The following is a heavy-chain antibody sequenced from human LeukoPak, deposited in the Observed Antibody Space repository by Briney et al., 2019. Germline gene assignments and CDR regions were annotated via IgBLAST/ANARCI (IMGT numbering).Heavy chain of an antibody. D-gene: IGHD2-21*02. CDR3: AKGLLAYCGGDCYFDY. V-gene: IGHV3-23*01. CDR2: ISGSGGST. CDR1: GFTFSSYA. Sequence: GGSLRLSCAASGFTFSSYAMSWVRQAPGKGLEWVSAISGSGGSTYYADSVKGRFTISRDNSKNKLYLQMNSLRAEDTDVYYCAKGLLAYCGGDCYFDYWGQGTLVTVSS. J-gene: IGHJ4*02.